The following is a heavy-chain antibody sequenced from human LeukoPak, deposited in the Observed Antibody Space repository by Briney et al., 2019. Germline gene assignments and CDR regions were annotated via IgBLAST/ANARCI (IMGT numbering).Heavy chain of an antibody. J-gene: IGHJ6*02. D-gene: IGHD3-3*01. Sequence: ASVKVSCKASGYTFTSYYMHWVRQAPGQGLEWMGIINPSGGSTSYAQKFQGRVTMTRDTSTSTVYMELSSLRSEDTAVYYCARDGRLRFTFQAYGMDVWGQGTTVTVSS. V-gene: IGHV1-46*01. CDR1: GYTFTSYY. CDR2: INPSGGST. CDR3: ARDGRLRFTFQAYGMDV.